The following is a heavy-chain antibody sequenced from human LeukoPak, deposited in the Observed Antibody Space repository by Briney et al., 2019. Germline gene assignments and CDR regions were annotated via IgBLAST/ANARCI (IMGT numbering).Heavy chain of an antibody. CDR3: AGGRSSGYYYTLAY. Sequence: ASVKVSCKASGYTFTTYYMHWVRQAPGQGLEWMGIINPSGGSTTYAQKFQGRVTMTSDTSTSTVYMEVSSLRSEDTAVYYCAGGRSSGYYYTLAYWGQGTLVTVSS. V-gene: IGHV1-46*01. D-gene: IGHD3-22*01. CDR2: INPSGGST. CDR1: GYTFTTYY. J-gene: IGHJ4*02.